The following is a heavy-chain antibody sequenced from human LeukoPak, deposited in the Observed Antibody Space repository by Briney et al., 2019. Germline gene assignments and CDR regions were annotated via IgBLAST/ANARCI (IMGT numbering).Heavy chain of an antibody. D-gene: IGHD2-2*01. CDR1: GFTFSSYE. CDR3: ARDAGSSVRGIFDY. Sequence: GGSLRLSCAVSGFTFSSYEMTWVRQAPGKGLEWVSYIGLGGSNIYYADSVRGRFTISRDNAKNSLYLQMNSLRAEDTAVYYCARDAGSSVRGIFDYWGQGTLVTGSS. V-gene: IGHV3-48*03. CDR2: IGLGGSNI. J-gene: IGHJ4*02.